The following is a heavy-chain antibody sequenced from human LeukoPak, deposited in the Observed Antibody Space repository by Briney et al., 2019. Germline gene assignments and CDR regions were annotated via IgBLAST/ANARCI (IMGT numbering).Heavy chain of an antibody. Sequence: GGSLRLSCAASGFTFSSYAMSWVRQAPGKGLEWVSAISGSGGSTYYADSVKGRFTISRDNSKNTLYLQMNSPRAEDTAVYYCAKDGIVGATRDYFDYWGQGTLVTVSS. CDR3: AKDGIVGATRDYFDY. D-gene: IGHD1-26*01. J-gene: IGHJ4*02. V-gene: IGHV3-23*01. CDR2: ISGSGGST. CDR1: GFTFSSYA.